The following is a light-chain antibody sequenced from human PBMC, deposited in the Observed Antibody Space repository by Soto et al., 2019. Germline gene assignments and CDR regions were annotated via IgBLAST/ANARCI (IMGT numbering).Light chain of an antibody. Sequence: QSVLTQSPSVSGAPGQRVTISCTGSNSNIGAGHDVHWYQQVPRTAPKLLVSGNTNRPSGVPDRFSGSNSGTSASLAITGLQAEDEADYYCQSFDSSLNGWVFGGGTKLTVL. J-gene: IGLJ3*02. V-gene: IGLV1-40*01. CDR1: NSNIGAGHD. CDR3: QSFDSSLNGWV. CDR2: GNT.